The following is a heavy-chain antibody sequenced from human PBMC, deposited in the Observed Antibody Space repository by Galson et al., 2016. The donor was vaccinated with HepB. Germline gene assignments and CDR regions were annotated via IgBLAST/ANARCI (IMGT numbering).Heavy chain of an antibody. J-gene: IGHJ4*02. CDR3: AGLPTYYDLSKGFTDY. Sequence: TLSLTCSVSGSSIRNRSFYWGWIRQPPGAGLEWIGYLSHGGVTHYNSSLKSRVSISGDRSKNQFSVSLNSVTAADTAVYFCAGLPTYYDLSKGFTDYWGPGTLVTVSS. CDR2: LSHGGVT. CDR1: GSSIRNRSFY. D-gene: IGHD3-3*01. V-gene: IGHV4-30-2*01.